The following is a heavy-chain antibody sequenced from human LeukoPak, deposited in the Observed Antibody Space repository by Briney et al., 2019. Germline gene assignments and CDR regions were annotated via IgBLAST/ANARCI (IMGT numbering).Heavy chain of an antibody. CDR1: GYTFTSYD. CDR3: ARGLGYCTNGVCDY. J-gene: IGHJ4*02. Sequence: ASVKVSCKASGYTFTSYDINWVRQAPGQGLEWMGWMNPNSGNTGYAQKFQGRVTITRNTSISTAYMELSSLRSEDTAVYYCARGLGYCTNGVCDYWGQGTWSPSPQ. D-gene: IGHD2-8*01. CDR2: MNPNSGNT. V-gene: IGHV1-8*03.